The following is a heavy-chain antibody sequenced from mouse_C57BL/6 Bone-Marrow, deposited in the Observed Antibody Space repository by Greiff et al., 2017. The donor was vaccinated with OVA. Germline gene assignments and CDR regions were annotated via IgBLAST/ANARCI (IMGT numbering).Heavy chain of an antibody. CDR1: GYAFSSYW. CDR3: ARRGEQLRLLFDY. CDR2: IYPGDGDT. J-gene: IGHJ2*01. D-gene: IGHD3-2*02. Sequence: VKLVESGAELVKPGASVKISCKASGYAFSSYWMNWVKQRPGKGLEWIGQIYPGDGDTNYNGKFKGKATLTADKSSSTAYMQLSSLTSEDSAVYFCARRGEQLRLLFDYWGQGTTLTVSS. V-gene: IGHV1-80*01.